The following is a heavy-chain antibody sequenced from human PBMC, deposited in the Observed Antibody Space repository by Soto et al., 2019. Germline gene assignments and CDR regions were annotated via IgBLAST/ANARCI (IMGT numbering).Heavy chain of an antibody. J-gene: IGHJ4*02. V-gene: IGHV4-59*01. Sequence: SETLSLTCTVSGGSISSYYWSWIRQPPGRGLEWIGYIYYSGSTNYNPSLKSRVTISVDTSKNQFSLKLTSVTAADTAVYYCGRDLGESKDYWGQGTLVTVSS. CDR1: GGSISSYY. D-gene: IGHD3-10*01. CDR2: IYYSGST. CDR3: GRDLGESKDY.